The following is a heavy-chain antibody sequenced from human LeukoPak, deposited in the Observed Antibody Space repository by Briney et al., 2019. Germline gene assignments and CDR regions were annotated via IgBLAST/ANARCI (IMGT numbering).Heavy chain of an antibody. V-gene: IGHV1-69*01. CDR1: GGTFSSYA. Sequence: AASVKVSCKASGGTFSSYAISWVRQAPGQGLEWMGGIIPIFGTANYAQKFQGRVTITADESTSTAYMELSSLRSEDTAVYYCAGTKKSGGIYFDYWGQGTLVTVSS. J-gene: IGHJ4*02. D-gene: IGHD6-25*01. CDR2: IIPIFGTA. CDR3: AGTKKSGGIYFDY.